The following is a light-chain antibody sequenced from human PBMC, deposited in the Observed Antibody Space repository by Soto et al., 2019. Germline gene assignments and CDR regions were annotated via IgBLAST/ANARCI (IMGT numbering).Light chain of an antibody. CDR2: GAS. Sequence: EIVLTQSPGTLSLSPGERATLSCRASQSVSSSYLAWYQHKPGQAPRLLIYGASTRATGIPDRFSGSGSGTDFTLTISSLQHEVSAVYYCLQFARPFTFGPGTNVDLK. CDR3: LQFARPFT. CDR1: QSVSSSY. J-gene: IGKJ3*01. V-gene: IGKV3-20*01.